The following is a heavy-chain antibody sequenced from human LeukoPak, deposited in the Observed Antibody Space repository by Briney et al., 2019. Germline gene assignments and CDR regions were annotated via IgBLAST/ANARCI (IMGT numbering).Heavy chain of an antibody. CDR2: INAYNGNT. V-gene: IGHV1-18*04. Sequence: GASVKVSCKTCRYTFTGYYIQWVRQAPGQGLEWMGWINAYNGNTNYAQKFQGRVTITADESTSTAYMELSSLRSEDTAVYYCARESGDAFSRFDYWGQGTLVTVSS. D-gene: IGHD4-17*01. CDR3: ARESGDAFSRFDY. CDR1: RYTFTGYY. J-gene: IGHJ4*02.